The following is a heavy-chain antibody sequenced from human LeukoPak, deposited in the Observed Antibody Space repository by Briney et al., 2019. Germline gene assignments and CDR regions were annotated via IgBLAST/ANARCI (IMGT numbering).Heavy chain of an antibody. J-gene: IGHJ6*02. Sequence: GSLRLSCVVSGFTVSNTYMSWVRQAPGKGLEWVSIIYSGGTTYYADSVKGRFTISRDSSSNTLYLQMNSLRAEDTAVYYCAREEHSSSGGPYYYYYYGMDVWGQGTTVTVSS. CDR1: GFTVSNTY. CDR2: IYSGGTT. D-gene: IGHD6-6*01. CDR3: AREEHSSSGGPYYYYYYGMDV. V-gene: IGHV3-53*01.